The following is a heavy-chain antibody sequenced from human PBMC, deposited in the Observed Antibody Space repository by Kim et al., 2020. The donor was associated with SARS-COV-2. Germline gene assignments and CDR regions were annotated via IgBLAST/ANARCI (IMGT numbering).Heavy chain of an antibody. Sequence: SETLSLTCTVSGGSISSYYWSWIRQPPGKGLEWIGYIYYSGSTNYNPSLKSRVTISVDTSKNQFSLKLSSVTAADTAVYYCARQKGWFGELFDYWGQGTLVTLSS. V-gene: IGHV4-59*08. CDR2: IYYSGST. J-gene: IGHJ4*02. CDR1: GGSISSYY. D-gene: IGHD3-10*01. CDR3: ARQKGWFGELFDY.